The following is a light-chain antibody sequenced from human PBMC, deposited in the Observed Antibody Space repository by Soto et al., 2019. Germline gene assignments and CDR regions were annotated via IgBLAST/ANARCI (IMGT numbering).Light chain of an antibody. J-gene: IGKJ5*01. CDR1: KSVSKD. CDR2: DAS. CDR3: QQRSNWPIT. Sequence: EIVLTQSPATLSLSPGERATLSCRTSKSVSKDFAWYQQKPGRAPRLLIYDASSRATGIPARFIGSGSGTDFTLTISSLEPEDFAIYYCQQRSNWPITFGQGTRLESK. V-gene: IGKV3-11*01.